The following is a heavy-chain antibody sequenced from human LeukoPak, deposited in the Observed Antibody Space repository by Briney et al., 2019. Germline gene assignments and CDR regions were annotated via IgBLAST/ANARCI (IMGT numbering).Heavy chain of an antibody. J-gene: IGHJ4*02. V-gene: IGHV1-2*02. D-gene: IGHD3-3*01. CDR3: ARGPTYYDFWSGYYSLDY. Sequence: ASVKVSCKASGYTFTDYYIHWVRQAPGQGLKWMGWINPNSGATNYAQKFQGRVTFTRDTSISTAYIELSRLRSDDTAVYYCARGPTYYDFWSGYYSLDYWGQGTLVTVSS. CDR1: GYTFTDYY. CDR2: INPNSGAT.